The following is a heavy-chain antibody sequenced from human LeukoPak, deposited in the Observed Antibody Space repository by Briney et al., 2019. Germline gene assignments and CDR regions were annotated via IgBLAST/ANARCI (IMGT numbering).Heavy chain of an antibody. J-gene: IGHJ4*02. CDR1: GYSFTSYW. V-gene: IGHV5-51*01. CDR2: IYPGDSDT. D-gene: IGHD6-19*01. CDR3: ARHGGMGWGSSGWPYYFDY. Sequence: KPGESLKISCKGSGYSFTSYWIGWVRQMPGKGLEWMGIIYPGDSDTRYSPSFQGQVTISADKSISTAYLQWSSLKASDTAMYYCARHGGMGWGSSGWPYYFDYWGQGTLVTVSS.